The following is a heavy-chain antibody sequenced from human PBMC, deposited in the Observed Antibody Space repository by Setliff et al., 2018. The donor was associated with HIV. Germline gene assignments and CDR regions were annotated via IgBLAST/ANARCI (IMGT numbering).Heavy chain of an antibody. D-gene: IGHD3-10*01. CDR3: ATYKMIRGSIRIDY. Sequence: PSETLSLTCSVSGDSISSYHWSWIRKTPGKGLEWIGYVSYNGNTNYNPSLKSRVTISLDTSKNQFSLNMRSVTAADTAVFYCATYKMIRGSIRIDYWGQGALVNVSS. V-gene: IGHV4-59*01. J-gene: IGHJ4*02. CDR2: VSYNGNT. CDR1: GDSISSYH.